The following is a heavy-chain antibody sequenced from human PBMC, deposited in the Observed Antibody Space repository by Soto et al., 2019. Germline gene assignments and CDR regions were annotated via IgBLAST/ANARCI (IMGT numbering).Heavy chain of an antibody. V-gene: IGHV3-30*18. CDR2: VSGGGETT. J-gene: IGHJ4*02. Sequence: QVNLVESGGGVVQPGRSLRLSCAGSGFTFRSYGLHWIRQAPGKGLEWVAVVSGGGETTYYADSVKGRSTISRDNSKNMMYMQMNSVRPEDTALYYCAKEADTVIGPVAGPVAFSFDLWGQGTLVTVSS. D-gene: IGHD2-2*01. CDR1: GFTFRSYG. CDR3: AKEADTVIGPVAGPVAFSFDL.